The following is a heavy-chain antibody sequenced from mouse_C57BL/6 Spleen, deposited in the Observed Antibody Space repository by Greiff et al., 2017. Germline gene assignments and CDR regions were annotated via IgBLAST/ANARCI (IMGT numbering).Heavy chain of an antibody. V-gene: IGHV1-19*01. J-gene: IGHJ2*01. CDR3: ARSGGKGRYYFDY. Sequence: VQLQQSGPVLAKPGASVKMSCKASGYTFTDYYMNWVKQSHGKSLEWIGVINPYNGGTSYNQKFKGKATLTVDKSSSTAYMELNSLTSEDSAVYYCARSGGKGRYYFDYWGQGTTLTVSS. CDR1: GYTFTDYY. CDR2: INPYNGGT. D-gene: IGHD1-3*01.